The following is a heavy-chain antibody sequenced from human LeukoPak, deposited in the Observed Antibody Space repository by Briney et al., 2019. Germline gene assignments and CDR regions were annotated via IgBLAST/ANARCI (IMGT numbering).Heavy chain of an antibody. D-gene: IGHD3-10*01. Sequence: QPGGSLRLSCAASGFTFSSYAMSWVRQAPGKGLECVSVISASGGKTYYADSVKGRFTISRDTSKTTISLQMNSLRVEDSAVYYCAKWTRTTLFRGDRARFDSWGQGTLVTVSS. CDR2: ISASGGKT. CDR3: AKWTRTTLFRGDRARFDS. J-gene: IGHJ4*02. V-gene: IGHV3-23*01. CDR1: GFTFSSYA.